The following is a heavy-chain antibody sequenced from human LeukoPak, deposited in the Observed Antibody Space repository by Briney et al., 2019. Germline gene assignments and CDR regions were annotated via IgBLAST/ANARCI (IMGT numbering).Heavy chain of an antibody. CDR2: IYTTGNT. CDR1: GGSISSYY. Sequence: SETLSLTCIVSGGSISSYYWSWIRQPAGKGLEWIGRIYTTGNTNYNPSLKSRVTMSIDTSKKQFSLKLSSVTAADTAVYYCARVKYYYDSNSSYRYFDPWGEGTLVTVSS. V-gene: IGHV4-4*07. D-gene: IGHD3-22*01. J-gene: IGHJ5*02. CDR3: ARVKYYYDSNSSYRYFDP.